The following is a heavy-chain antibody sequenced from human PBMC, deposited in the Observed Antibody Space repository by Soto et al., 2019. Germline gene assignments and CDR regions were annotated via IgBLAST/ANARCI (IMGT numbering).Heavy chain of an antibody. V-gene: IGHV4-39*01. CDR3: ARGSTWQGPDWFDP. Sequence: SSETLSRTCTVSGDSVSNSGYYWGWIRQSPGKRLEWIGSVSFSGSKYYNPSLRSRVTFSVDTSKTLISLKLRSVTAADTAVYYCARGSTWQGPDWFDPWGQGTPFTVS. J-gene: IGHJ5*02. CDR1: GDSVSNSGYY. CDR2: VSFSGSK. D-gene: IGHD6-13*01.